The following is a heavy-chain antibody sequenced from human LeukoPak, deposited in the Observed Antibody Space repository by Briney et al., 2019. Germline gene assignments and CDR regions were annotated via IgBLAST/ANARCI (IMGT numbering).Heavy chain of an antibody. J-gene: IGHJ6*04. CDR3: AEIGITMIGGV. V-gene: IGHV3-48*03. Sequence: GGSLRLSCAASGFTFSSYEKYWVCKAQGQGLEWDSYISSNGSTIYYADSVMGRFTISRDNAKTSLYLQMNSLRAQDTAVYYCAEIGITMIGGVWGKGTTVTISS. CDR2: ISSNGSTI. D-gene: IGHD3-10*02. CDR1: GFTFSSYE.